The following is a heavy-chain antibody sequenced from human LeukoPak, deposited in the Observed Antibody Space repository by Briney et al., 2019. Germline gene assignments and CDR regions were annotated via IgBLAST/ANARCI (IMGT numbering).Heavy chain of an antibody. Sequence: PGRSLRLSCAVSGFTFTSYGMHWVRQAPGKGLEWVAVIWFDGSNKYYADSVKGRFTISRDKSKNTLYLQMNSLRAEDTAVYYCARGVPEYSGYDSPQGFDYWGQGTLVTVSS. CDR3: ARGVPEYSGYDSPQGFDY. J-gene: IGHJ4*02. CDR1: GFTFTSYG. D-gene: IGHD5-12*01. CDR2: IWFDGSNK. V-gene: IGHV3-33*01.